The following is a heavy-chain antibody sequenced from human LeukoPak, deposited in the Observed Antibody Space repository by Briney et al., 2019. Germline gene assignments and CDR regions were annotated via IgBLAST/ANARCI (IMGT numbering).Heavy chain of an antibody. D-gene: IGHD3-22*01. V-gene: IGHV1-2*06. CDR1: GYTFTGYY. J-gene: IGHJ4*02. Sequence: ASVKVSCKASGYTFTGYYMHWVRQAPGQGLEWMGRINPNSGSTNYAQKFQGRVTMTRDTSISTADMELSRLRSDDTAVYYCARDRIGTMIVVLIRALGDYWGQGTLVTVSS. CDR3: ARDRIGTMIVVLIRALGDY. CDR2: INPNSGST.